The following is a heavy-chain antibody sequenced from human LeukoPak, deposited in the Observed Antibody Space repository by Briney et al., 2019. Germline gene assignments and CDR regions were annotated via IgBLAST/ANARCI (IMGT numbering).Heavy chain of an antibody. Sequence: ASVKVSCKTSGYTFTDYYMHWVRQAPGQGLEWMGRINTNSGDTNYAQKFQGRVTMTRDTSISAAYMELSRLTSDDTAVYYCAREENCSGGSCYYYWGQGTLVTVSS. D-gene: IGHD2-15*01. CDR1: GYTFTDYY. V-gene: IGHV1-2*06. J-gene: IGHJ4*02. CDR2: INTNSGDT. CDR3: AREENCSGGSCYYY.